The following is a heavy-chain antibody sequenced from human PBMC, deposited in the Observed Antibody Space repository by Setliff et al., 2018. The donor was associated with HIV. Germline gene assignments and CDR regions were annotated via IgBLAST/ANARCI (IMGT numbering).Heavy chain of an antibody. V-gene: IGHV4-31*01. Sequence: LSLTCTVSGGSISGGVPYWSWIRQHPGKGLEWIGYIHYSGSTYYNPSLKSQVTISVDTSKNRLSLKLSSVTAADAAVYYCARAMSSSWYIDGFDIWGQGTVVTVSS. J-gene: IGHJ3*02. CDR3: ARAMSSSWYIDGFDI. CDR2: IHYSGST. D-gene: IGHD6-13*01. CDR1: GGSISGGVPY.